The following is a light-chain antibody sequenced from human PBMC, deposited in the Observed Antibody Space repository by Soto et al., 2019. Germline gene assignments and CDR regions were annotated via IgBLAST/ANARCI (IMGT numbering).Light chain of an antibody. CDR2: AAS. CDR3: LQFHSFPIT. J-gene: IGKJ5*01. V-gene: IGKV1-9*01. CDR1: QDISSH. Sequence: EIQLTQSSSFVSASVGDRVTITCWASQDISSHLAWYQQKPGKVPRLLISAASTLQSGVPSRFSCSGAGTEFSVTLSGQHPEDHSTYYCLQFHSFPITFGQGTRLEIQ.